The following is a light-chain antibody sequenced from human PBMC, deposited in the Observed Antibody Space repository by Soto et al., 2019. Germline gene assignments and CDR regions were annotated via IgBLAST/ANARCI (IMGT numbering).Light chain of an antibody. CDR3: QQYGSSPLT. Sequence: EVVLTQSPGTLSLSPGERATLSCRASQSVSSSYLAWYQQKPGQAPRLLIYGASSRATGIPDRFSGSGSGTDFTLTISRLEPEDFAVFSCQQYGSSPLTFGQGTKVEFK. CDR2: GAS. V-gene: IGKV3-20*01. J-gene: IGKJ1*01. CDR1: QSVSSSY.